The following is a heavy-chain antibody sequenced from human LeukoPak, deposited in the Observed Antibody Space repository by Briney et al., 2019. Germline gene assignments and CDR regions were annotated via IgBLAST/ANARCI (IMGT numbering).Heavy chain of an antibody. CDR3: ARESGSSPDP. CDR1: GYTFTNYG. CDR2: ISAYNGNT. J-gene: IGHJ5*02. V-gene: IGHV1-18*01. Sequence: ASVTVSFTASGYTFTNYGISWVRQAPGQGLEWMGWISAYNGNTNYAQKLQGRVTMTTDTSTSTAYMELRSLRSDDTAVYYCARESGSSPDPWGQGTLVTVSS. D-gene: IGHD1-26*01.